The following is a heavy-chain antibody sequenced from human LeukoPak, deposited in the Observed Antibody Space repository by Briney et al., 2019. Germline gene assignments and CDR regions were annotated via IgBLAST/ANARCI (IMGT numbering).Heavy chain of an antibody. CDR1: GFTFSSYW. CDR3: ARDSGHLDC. CDR2: INHDGYEK. D-gene: IGHD2-15*01. J-gene: IGHJ4*02. V-gene: IGHV3-7*01. Sequence: GGSLRLSRAASGFTFSSYWMGWVRQAPGKGLEWVANINHDGYEKNYVGSVKGRFTISRDSAKNSLYLQMDSLRAEDTAVYYCARDSGHLDCWGQGTLVTVSS.